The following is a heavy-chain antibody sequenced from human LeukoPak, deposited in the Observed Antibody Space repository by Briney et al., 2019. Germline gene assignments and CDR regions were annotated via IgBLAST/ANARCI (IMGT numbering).Heavy chain of an antibody. CDR1: GGSISSSNYY. J-gene: IGHJ4*02. V-gene: IGHV4-39*01. CDR3: ARHPTLYSYGPPGDY. Sequence: SETLSLTCTVSGGSISSSNYYWGWIRQPPGKGLEGIGSIYYSGSTYYNPSLKSRVTISVDRSKNQFSLKLSSVTAADTAVYYCARHPTLYSYGPPGDYWGQGTLVTVSS. CDR2: IYYSGST. D-gene: IGHD5-18*01.